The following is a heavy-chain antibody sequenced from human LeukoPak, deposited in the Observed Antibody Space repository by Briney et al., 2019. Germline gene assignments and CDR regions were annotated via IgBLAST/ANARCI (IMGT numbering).Heavy chain of an antibody. CDR3: ARDWGHNSGCYPWDY. V-gene: IGHV3-66*01. D-gene: IGHD6-19*01. Sequence: SAGSLTLSCAASGFTVSSNYMSWVRQAPGKGLEWVSDIYNGGSTYYADSVKGRFTISRDNSKNTLYLQMNSLRAEDTAVYYCARDWGHNSGCYPWDYWGQGTLVTVSS. CDR1: GFTVSSNY. CDR2: IYNGGST. J-gene: IGHJ4*02.